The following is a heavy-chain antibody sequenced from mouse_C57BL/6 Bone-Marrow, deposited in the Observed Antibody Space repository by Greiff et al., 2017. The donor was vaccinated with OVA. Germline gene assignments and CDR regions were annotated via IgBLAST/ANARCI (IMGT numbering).Heavy chain of an antibody. D-gene: IGHD2-4*01. CDR3: AREGPIYYDYGHYFDY. CDR2: IDPSDSET. J-gene: IGHJ2*01. Sequence: VQLQQSGAELVRPGSSVKLSCKASGYTFTSYWMHWVKQRPIQGLEWIGNIDPSDSETHYNQKFKDKATLTVDKSSSTAYMQLSSLTSEDSAVYYCAREGPIYYDYGHYFDYWGQGTTLTVSS. V-gene: IGHV1-52*01. CDR1: GYTFTSYW.